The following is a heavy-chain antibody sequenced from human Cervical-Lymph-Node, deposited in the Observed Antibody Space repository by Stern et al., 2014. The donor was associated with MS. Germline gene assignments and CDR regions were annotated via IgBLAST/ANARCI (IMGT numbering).Heavy chain of an antibody. J-gene: IGHJ4*02. D-gene: IGHD6-13*01. CDR1: GGSISTDGYY. CDR3: ARDDRGSSWYRFDF. Sequence: QVQLQESGPGVAKPSQTLSLTCTVSGGSISTDGYYWTWIRQHPGKGLEWIGYIYYSGSTYYNPSLKSRVTMSLDTSKNQFSLNLSSVTAADTAIYYCARDDRGSSWYRFDFWGQGILVTVSS. V-gene: IGHV4-31*03. CDR2: IYYSGST.